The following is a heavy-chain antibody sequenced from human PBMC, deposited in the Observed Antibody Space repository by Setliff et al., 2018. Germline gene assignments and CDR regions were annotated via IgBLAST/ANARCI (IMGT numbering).Heavy chain of an antibody. CDR2: IYYSGST. CDR3: ATPGRRFGESIDY. D-gene: IGHD3-10*01. V-gene: IGHV4-39*01. J-gene: IGHJ4*02. Sequence: LALTCTVSGDSISSSSYYWGWIRQPPGKGLEWIGCIYYSGSTYYNPSLKSRVTISVDTSKNQFSLKLTSVTAADTAVYYCATPGRRFGESIDYWGQGTLVTVSS. CDR1: GDSISSSSYY.